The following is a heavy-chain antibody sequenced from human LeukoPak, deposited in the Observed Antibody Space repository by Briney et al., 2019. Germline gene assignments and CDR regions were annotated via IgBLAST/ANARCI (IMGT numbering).Heavy chain of an antibody. V-gene: IGHV5-51*01. CDR3: VRGGRLPPDY. CDR2: IYPGDSDT. D-gene: IGHD2-21*02. CDR1: GYSFTTYW. J-gene: IGHJ4*02. Sequence: GEALQISCQGSGYSFTTYWIGWVRQMTGKGLEWMGIIYPGDSDTRYSPSFQGQVTISADKSISTAYLQWSSLKASDTAMYYCVRGGRLPPDYWGQGTLVTVSS.